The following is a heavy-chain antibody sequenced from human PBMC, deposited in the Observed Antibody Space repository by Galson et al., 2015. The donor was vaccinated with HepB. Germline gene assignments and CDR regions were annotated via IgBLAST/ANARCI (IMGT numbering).Heavy chain of an antibody. V-gene: IGHV3-15*01. CDR3: TTGQWLARRGVDY. CDR1: GFTFSNAW. J-gene: IGHJ4*02. CDR2: IKSKTDGGTT. D-gene: IGHD6-19*01. Sequence: SLRLSCAASGFTFSNAWMSWVRQAPGKGLEWVGRIKSKTDGGTTDYAAPVKGRFTISRDDSKNTLYLQMNSLKTEDTAVYYCTTGQWLARRGVDYWGQGTLVTVSS.